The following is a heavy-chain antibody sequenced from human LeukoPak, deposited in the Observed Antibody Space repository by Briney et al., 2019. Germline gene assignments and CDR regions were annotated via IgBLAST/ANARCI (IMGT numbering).Heavy chain of an antibody. V-gene: IGHV1-69*01. D-gene: IGHD4-23*01. CDR3: AREANFGGNLNWFGP. CDR2: IIPMFDSR. CDR1: GGTFRSNG. J-gene: IGHJ5*02. Sequence: ASVRVSCKASGGTFRSNGYTWVRQAPGQGLEWMGGIIPMFDSRSFAQKFQGRVTLTADESGSTVYMELRNLTSEDTAIYYCAREANFGGNLNWFGPWGQGTLVTVSS.